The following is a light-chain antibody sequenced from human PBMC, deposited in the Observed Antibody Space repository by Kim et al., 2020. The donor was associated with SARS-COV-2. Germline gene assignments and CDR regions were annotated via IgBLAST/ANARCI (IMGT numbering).Light chain of an antibody. J-gene: IGLJ2*01. CDR1: TGPVARGDF. Sequence: PGGTASHTCDSSTGPVARGDFPYWFQQKPGQAPRTLIYDTGNRHSWTPARFSGSLLGGKAALTLSAAQPEDEADYYCLLSYSDSRVFGGGTQLTVL. V-gene: IGLV7-46*01. CDR2: DTG. CDR3: LLSYSDSRV.